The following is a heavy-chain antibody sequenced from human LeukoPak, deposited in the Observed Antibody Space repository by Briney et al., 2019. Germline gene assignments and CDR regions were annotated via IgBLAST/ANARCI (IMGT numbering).Heavy chain of an antibody. CDR2: INWNGGST. V-gene: IGHV3-20*04. D-gene: IGHD3-16*01. Sequence: GGSLRLSXAASGFTFDDYGMSWLRQAPGKGLEWVSGINWNGGSTGYADSVKGRFTISRDNAKNSLYLQMNSLRAEDTALYYCAREGGPDRQFDYWGQGTLVTVSS. J-gene: IGHJ4*02. CDR1: GFTFDDYG. CDR3: AREGGPDRQFDY.